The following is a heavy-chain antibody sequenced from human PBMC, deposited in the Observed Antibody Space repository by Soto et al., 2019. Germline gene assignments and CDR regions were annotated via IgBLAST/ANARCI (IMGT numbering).Heavy chain of an antibody. V-gene: IGHV3-23*01. J-gene: IGHJ6*02. CDR3: AKDWGMWHYYGMDV. CDR2: ISGSGGST. CDR1: GFTFSSYA. D-gene: IGHD2-8*01. Sequence: PGGSLRLSCAASGFTFSSYAMSWVRQAPGKGLEWVSAISGSGGSTYYADSVKGRFTISRDNSKNTLYLQMNSLRAEDTAVYYCAKDWGMWHYYGMDVWGQGTTVTVSS.